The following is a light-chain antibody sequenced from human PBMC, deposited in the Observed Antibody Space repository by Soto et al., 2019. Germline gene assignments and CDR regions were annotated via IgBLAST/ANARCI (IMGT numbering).Light chain of an antibody. CDR1: QGISSA. V-gene: IGKV1-13*02. CDR3: QQCNSYPLT. Sequence: AIQLTQSPSSLSASVGDRVTITCRASQGISSALAWYQQKPGKAPKLLIYDDSSLESGVPSRFSCSGSGTDFTLTISSLQPEDFATYYCQQCNSYPLTFGGGTKVEIK. CDR2: DDS. J-gene: IGKJ4*01.